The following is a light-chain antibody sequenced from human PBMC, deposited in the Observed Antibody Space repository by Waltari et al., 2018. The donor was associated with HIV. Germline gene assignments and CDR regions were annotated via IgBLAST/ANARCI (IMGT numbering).Light chain of an antibody. V-gene: IGLV2-8*01. J-gene: IGLJ2*01. CDR1: SSDVGGYKF. CDR2: EIS. Sequence: QSALTQPPPASGSPGQSVTIPCTGPSSDVGGYKFVSWYQQHPGKAPKLLIYEISQRPSGVPVRFSGSKSGNTASLTVSGLQAEEEADYYCSSYAGTINFVIFGGGTKLTVL. CDR3: SSYAGTINFVI.